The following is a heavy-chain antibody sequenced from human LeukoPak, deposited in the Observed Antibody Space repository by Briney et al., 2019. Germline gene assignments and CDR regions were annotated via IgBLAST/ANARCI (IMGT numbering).Heavy chain of an antibody. CDR3: ARDVVAARLIWFDP. CDR1: GGTFSSYA. Sequence: GSSVKVSCKASGGTFSSYAISWVRQAPGQGLEWVGGIIPIFGTANYAQKFQGRVTITADESTSTAYMELSSLRSEDTAVYYCARDVVAARLIWFDPWGQGTLVTVSS. CDR2: IIPIFGTA. V-gene: IGHV1-69*01. J-gene: IGHJ5*02. D-gene: IGHD6-6*01.